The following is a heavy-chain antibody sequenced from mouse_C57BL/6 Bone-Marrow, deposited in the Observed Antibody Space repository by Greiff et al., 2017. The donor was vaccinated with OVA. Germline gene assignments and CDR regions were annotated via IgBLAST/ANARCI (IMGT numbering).Heavy chain of an antibody. Sequence: EVMLVESGGGLVKPGGSLKLSCAASGFTFSSYAMSWVRQTPEKRLEWVATISDGGSYTYYPDNVKGRFTISRDNAKNNLYLQMSHLKSEETAMYYCARDGGYYVSFADWGQGTLVTVSA. D-gene: IGHD2-3*01. CDR2: ISDGGSYT. V-gene: IGHV5-4*01. CDR1: GFTFSSYA. CDR3: ARDGGYYVSFAD. J-gene: IGHJ3*01.